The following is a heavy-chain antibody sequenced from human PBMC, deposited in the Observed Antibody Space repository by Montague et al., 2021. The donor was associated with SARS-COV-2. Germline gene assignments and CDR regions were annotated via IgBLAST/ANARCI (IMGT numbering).Heavy chain of an antibody. CDR1: GYTFSGYY. Sequence: SAKVSCKASGYTFSGYYIHWVRQAPGQGLEWMGRINPNSGDTKYPQMFQDRVTVTRDTSISTVYMELSRLTSDDTAVYYCARDGDGYGYDFDYWGQGSLVTVSS. CDR3: ARDGDGYGYDFDY. CDR2: INPNSGDT. J-gene: IGHJ4*02. V-gene: IGHV1-2*06. D-gene: IGHD5-18*01.